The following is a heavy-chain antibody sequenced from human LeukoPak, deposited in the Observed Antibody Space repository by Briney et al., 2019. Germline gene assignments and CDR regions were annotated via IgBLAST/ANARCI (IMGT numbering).Heavy chain of an antibody. CDR3: ARAPQSDYGTHWYFDL. J-gene: IGHJ2*01. V-gene: IGHV4-34*01. CDR2: INHSGST. D-gene: IGHD4-17*01. Sequence: PSETLSLTCTVSGGSISSYYWSWIRQPPGKELNWIGEINHSGSTNYTPSLKSRVTISVDTSKNQFSLKLSSVTAADTAVYYCARAPQSDYGTHWYFDLWGRGTLVTVSS. CDR1: GGSISSYY.